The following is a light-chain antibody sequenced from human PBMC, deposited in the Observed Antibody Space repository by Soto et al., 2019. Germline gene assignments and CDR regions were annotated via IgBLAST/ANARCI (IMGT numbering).Light chain of an antibody. V-gene: IGLV2-23*02. CDR2: EVS. J-gene: IGLJ2*01. Sequence: QSALTQPASVSGSPGQSITISCTGTSSDVGSYNLVSWYQQLPDKAPKLMIYEVSKRPSGVSDRFSGSKSGNTASLTISGLQAEDEADYYCSSYAGSSTFVLFGGGTKLTVL. CDR1: SSDVGSYNL. CDR3: SSYAGSSTFVL.